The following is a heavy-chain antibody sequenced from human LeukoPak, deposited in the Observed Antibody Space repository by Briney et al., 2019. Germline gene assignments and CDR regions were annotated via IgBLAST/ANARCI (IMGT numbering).Heavy chain of an antibody. CDR2: IRGSDGST. J-gene: IGHJ4*02. Sequence: GGSLRLSCAASGFPFSTYAMSWVRQAPGEGLEWVSSIRGSDGSTYYADSVKGRFAISRDNSKNTLYLQMNSLRAEDTAVYYCAKDVYGDYGGLDYWGQGTLVTVSS. V-gene: IGHV3-23*01. CDR3: AKDVYGDYGGLDY. CDR1: GFPFSTYA. D-gene: IGHD4-17*01.